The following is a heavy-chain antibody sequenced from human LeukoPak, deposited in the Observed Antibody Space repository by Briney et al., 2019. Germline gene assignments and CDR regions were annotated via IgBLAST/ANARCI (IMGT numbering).Heavy chain of an antibody. CDR3: ARGRGIAVD. V-gene: IGHV4-34*01. Sequence: SETLSLTCTVSGGSISSYYWSWIRQPPGKGLEWIGEINHSGSTNYNPSLKSRVTISVDTSKNQFSLKLSSVTAADTAVYYCARGRGIAVDWGQGTLVTVSS. J-gene: IGHJ4*02. CDR1: GGSISSYY. CDR2: INHSGST. D-gene: IGHD6-19*01.